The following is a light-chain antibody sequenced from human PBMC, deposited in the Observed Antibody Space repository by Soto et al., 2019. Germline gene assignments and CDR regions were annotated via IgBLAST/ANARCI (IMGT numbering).Light chain of an antibody. Sequence: QSVLTQPPSASGTPGQRVIISCSGSSSNFGGNTANWYQQFPGTAPKVLIYSNNQRPSGVPDRFSGSKSGTSASLAISGLQSVDEADYYCAAWDDSLNGWVFGGGTKLTVL. CDR3: AAWDDSLNGWV. J-gene: IGLJ3*02. CDR2: SNN. CDR1: SSNFGGNT. V-gene: IGLV1-44*01.